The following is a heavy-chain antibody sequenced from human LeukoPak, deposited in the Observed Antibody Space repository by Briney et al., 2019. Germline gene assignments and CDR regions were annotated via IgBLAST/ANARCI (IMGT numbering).Heavy chain of an antibody. J-gene: IGHJ4*02. Sequence: PGGSLRLSCAVSGLTVTTKFMSWVRQAPGKGPEWVSIIYGGGPTYYADSVKGRFTISRDDSKDTLYLQMNSLRVEDTAVYYCAAGWGFFDYWGQGALVTVSS. V-gene: IGHV3-66*01. CDR2: IYGGGPT. D-gene: IGHD7-27*01. CDR3: AAGWGFFDY. CDR1: GLTVTTKF.